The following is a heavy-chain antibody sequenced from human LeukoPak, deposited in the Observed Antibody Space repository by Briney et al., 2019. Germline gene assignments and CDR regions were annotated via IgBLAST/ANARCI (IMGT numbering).Heavy chain of an antibody. V-gene: IGHV1-18*04. J-gene: IGHJ5*02. D-gene: IGHD3-22*01. Sequence: ASVKVSCKTSGYTFISYAISWVRQAPGQGLELMGWISVHNGNTNYAQKFQGRVTLTTDTSTSTAYMELRSLRSDDTAVYYCARERSYDSSGYYRNNWFDPWGQGTLVTVSS. CDR3: ARERSYDSSGYYRNNWFDP. CDR1: GYTFISYA. CDR2: ISVHNGNT.